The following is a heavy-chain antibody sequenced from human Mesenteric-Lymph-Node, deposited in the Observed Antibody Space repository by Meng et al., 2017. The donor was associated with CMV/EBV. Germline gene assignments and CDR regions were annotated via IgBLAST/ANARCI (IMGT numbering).Heavy chain of an antibody. D-gene: IGHD6-19*01. CDR3: ARDPTVAGPRFDY. J-gene: IGHJ4*02. Sequence: CAVSGGSISSSSWWSWVRQPPGKGLEWIGEIYHSGSTNYNPSLKSRVTISVDKSKNQFSLKLSSVTAADTAVYYCARDPTVAGPRFDYWGQGTLVTVSS. CDR1: GGSISSSSW. V-gene: IGHV4-4*02. CDR2: IYHSGST.